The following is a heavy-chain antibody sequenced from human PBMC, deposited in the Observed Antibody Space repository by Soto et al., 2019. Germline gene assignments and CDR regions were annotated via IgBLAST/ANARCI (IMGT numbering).Heavy chain of an antibody. CDR3: ARYSDYYYFDL. Sequence: PSETLSLTCTVSGGSMRGGSYYWGWIRQPPGKGLEWIASIYNSGSTYYNPSLKSRVTMSLDTSKNQFSLKLTSVTAADTAVFYCARYSDYYYFDLWGQGTLVTVSS. J-gene: IGHJ4*02. V-gene: IGHV4-39*01. D-gene: IGHD4-17*01. CDR2: IYNSGST. CDR1: GGSMRGGSYY.